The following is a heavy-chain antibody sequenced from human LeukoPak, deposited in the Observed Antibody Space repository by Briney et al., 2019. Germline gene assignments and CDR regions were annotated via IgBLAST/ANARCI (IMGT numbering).Heavy chain of an antibody. J-gene: IGHJ4*02. CDR3: ARGRYYYDSRGAFDY. D-gene: IGHD3-22*01. V-gene: IGHV3-9*01. CDR2: ISWNSGSI. CDR1: GFTFDDYA. Sequence: GRSLRLSCAASGFTFDDYAMHWVRQAPGKGLEWVSGISWNSGSIGYADSVKGRFTISRDNAKNSLYLQMNSLRAEDTAVYYCARGRYYYDSRGAFDYWGQGTLVTVSS.